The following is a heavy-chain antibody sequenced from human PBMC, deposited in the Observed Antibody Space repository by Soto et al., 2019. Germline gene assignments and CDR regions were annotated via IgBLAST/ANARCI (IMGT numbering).Heavy chain of an antibody. CDR3: AKVFTPEGGNYFDH. V-gene: IGHV3-23*01. J-gene: IGHJ4*02. Sequence: EVQLLESGGGLVQPGGSLRLSCAASGFTFSNYAMNWVRQAPGKGLEWVSAISNSFSDGNTHYADSVKGRFTISRDNDKNTEFLEMNSLRAEDTAVYYCAKVFTPEGGNYFDHWGQGTLVTVSS. CDR2: ISNSFSDGNT. CDR1: GFTFSNYA.